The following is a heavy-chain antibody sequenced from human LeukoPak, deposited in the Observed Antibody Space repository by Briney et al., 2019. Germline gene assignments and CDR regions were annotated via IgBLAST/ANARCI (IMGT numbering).Heavy chain of an antibody. CDR1: GFTFSSYG. CDR2: IWYDGSNK. CDR3: ARGPYDILTGYYNPAPFDY. V-gene: IGHV3-33*01. Sequence: GGSLRLSCAASGFTFSSYGMHWVRQAPGKGLEWVAVIWYDGSNKYYADSVKGRFTISRDNSKNTLYLQMNSLRAEDTAVYYCARGPYDILTGYYNPAPFDYWGQGTLVTVSS. D-gene: IGHD3-9*01. J-gene: IGHJ4*02.